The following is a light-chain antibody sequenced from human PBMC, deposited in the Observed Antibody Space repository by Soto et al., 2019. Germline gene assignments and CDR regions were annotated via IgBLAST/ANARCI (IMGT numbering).Light chain of an antibody. CDR3: QQYGSSPPIT. V-gene: IGKV3-20*01. CDR2: GAS. J-gene: IGKJ5*01. Sequence: IELTQSPATLSLSPGETATLSCRASQNVDKFLAWYQQRPGQAPRLLIYGASSRATGIPDRFSGSGSGTDFTLTISRLEPEDFAVYYCQQYGSSPPITFGQGTRLEI. CDR1: QNVDKF.